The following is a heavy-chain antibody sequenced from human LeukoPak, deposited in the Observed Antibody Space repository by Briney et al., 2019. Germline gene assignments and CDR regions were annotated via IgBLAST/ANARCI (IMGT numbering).Heavy chain of an antibody. CDR1: GGTFSSYA. CDR2: IIPIFGTA. D-gene: IGHD3-10*01. V-gene: IGHV1-69*13. CDR3: AREGLWFGESCMDV. Sequence: SVKVSCKASGGTFSSYAVSWVRQAPGQGLEWMGGIIPIFGTANYAQKFQGRVTITADESTSTAYMELSSLRSEDTAVYYCAREGLWFGESCMDVWGQGTTVTVSS. J-gene: IGHJ6*02.